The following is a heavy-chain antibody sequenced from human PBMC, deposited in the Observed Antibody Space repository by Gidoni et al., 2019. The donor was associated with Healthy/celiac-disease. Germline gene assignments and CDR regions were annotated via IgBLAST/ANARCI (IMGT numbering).Heavy chain of an antibody. D-gene: IGHD6-19*01. CDR1: GFTFRSYW. J-gene: IGHJ5*02. V-gene: IGHV3-7*01. CDR2: IKQDGSEK. Sequence: EVQLVESGGGLVQPGGSRRLSCAASGFTFRSYWMSWVRQAPGKGLEWVANIKQDGSEKYYVDSVKGRFTISRDHAKNSLYLQMNSLRAADTAVYYCARDVKRLAVAGKYNWFDPWGQGTLVTVSS. CDR3: ARDVKRLAVAGKYNWFDP.